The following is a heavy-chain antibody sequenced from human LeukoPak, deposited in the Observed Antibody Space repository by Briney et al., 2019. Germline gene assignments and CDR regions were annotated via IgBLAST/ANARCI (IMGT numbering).Heavy chain of an antibody. Sequence: GGSLRLSCAASGFTFSTYWMSWVRQAPGKGLEWVANIKEDGSQKYYVDSVKGRFTISRDNAKNSQYLQMNSLRAEDTAVYYCVRLPLTARRHFDYWGQGTLVTVSS. D-gene: IGHD5-18*01. V-gene: IGHV3-7*05. CDR1: GFTFSTYW. CDR2: IKEDGSQK. J-gene: IGHJ4*02. CDR3: VRLPLTARRHFDY.